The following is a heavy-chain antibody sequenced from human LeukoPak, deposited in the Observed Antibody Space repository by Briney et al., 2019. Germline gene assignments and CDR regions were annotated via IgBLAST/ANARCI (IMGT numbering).Heavy chain of an antibody. D-gene: IGHD6-13*01. V-gene: IGHV3-7*05. CDR1: GFTFSSYW. CDR2: IKQDGIET. CDR3: SRITWFGSTWFFDY. J-gene: IGHJ4*02. Sequence: PGGSLRLSCAASGFTFSSYWMSWVRQAPGKGLEWVANIKQDGIETYYVDSVKGRFTISRDNAKSSLFLQMNSLRAEDTAVYYCSRITWFGSTWFFDYWGRGTLVTVSS.